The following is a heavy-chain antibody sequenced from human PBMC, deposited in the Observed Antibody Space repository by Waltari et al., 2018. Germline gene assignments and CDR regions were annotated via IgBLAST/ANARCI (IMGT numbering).Heavy chain of an antibody. CDR2: IENKVNNYIT. J-gene: IGHJ5*02. CDR3: ARGDVRGVLWFDP. D-gene: IGHD3-10*01. CDR1: GFPFSNPY. V-gene: IGHV3-72*01. Sequence: EVQLVESGVGLVQPGGSLRLSCSASGFPFSNPYLDWVRPAPGKGLEWVGRIENKVNNYITYYAASVRGRFTISRDDSRNSVYLQMNSLKTEDTAVYFCARGDVRGVLWFDPWGQGTLVTVSS.